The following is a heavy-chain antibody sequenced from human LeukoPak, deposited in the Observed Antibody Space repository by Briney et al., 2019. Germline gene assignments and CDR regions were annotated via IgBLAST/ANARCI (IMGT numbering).Heavy chain of an antibody. CDR1: GFTFSSYW. D-gene: IGHD3-3*01. CDR2: IKQDGSDK. CDR3: ARGALNYDFWSGYREYYFDY. Sequence: PGGSLRLSCAASGFTFSSYWMHWVRQAPGEGLEWVANIKQDGSDKYYVGSVKGRFTISRDNAKNSLYLQMNSLRAEDTAVYYCARGALNYDFWSGYREYYFDYWGQGTLVTVSS. J-gene: IGHJ4*02. V-gene: IGHV3-7*01.